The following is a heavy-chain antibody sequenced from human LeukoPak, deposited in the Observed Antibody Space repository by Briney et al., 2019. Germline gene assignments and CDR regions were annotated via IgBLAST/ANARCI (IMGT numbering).Heavy chain of an antibody. CDR2: ISGSSSYI. CDR3: ARVRGHYDSSGLDY. D-gene: IGHD3-22*01. Sequence: GGSLRLSCAASGFTFSGYGMSWVRQAPGKGLEWVSAISGSSSYIYYADSLKGRFTISRDNAKNSLYLQMNSLRVEDTAVYYCARVRGHYDSSGLDYWGQGTLVTVSS. CDR1: GFTFSGYG. V-gene: IGHV3-21*01. J-gene: IGHJ4*02.